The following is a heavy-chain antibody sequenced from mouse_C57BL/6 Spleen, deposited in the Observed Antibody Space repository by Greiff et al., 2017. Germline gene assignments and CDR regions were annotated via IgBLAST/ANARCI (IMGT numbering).Heavy chain of an antibody. Sequence: VQLQQSGPVLVKPGASVKMSCKASGYTFTDYYMNWVKQSHGKSLEWIGVINPYNGGTSYNQKFKGKATLTVAKSSSTAYMELNSLTSEDSAVYYCARPYGYDPYFDYWGQGTTLTVSS. J-gene: IGHJ2*01. V-gene: IGHV1-19*01. CDR2: INPYNGGT. CDR1: GYTFTDYY. D-gene: IGHD2-2*01. CDR3: ARPYGYDPYFDY.